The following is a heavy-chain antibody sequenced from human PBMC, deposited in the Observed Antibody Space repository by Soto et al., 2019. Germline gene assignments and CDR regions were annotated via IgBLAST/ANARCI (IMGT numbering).Heavy chain of an antibody. J-gene: IGHJ4*02. D-gene: IGHD5-18*01. Sequence: QVQLVQSGAEVRWPGTSVKVSCKGSGYTFSNNDINWVRQAPGQGLEWMGWVNPQSGNRAYAQKFQGRVTMTRAFFINTVYMELSGLTSEDTAVYYCARRAQIGKQLWLPFDYWAQGTLVTVSS. V-gene: IGHV1-8*01. CDR2: VNPQSGNR. CDR3: ARRAQIGKQLWLPFDY. CDR1: GYTFSNND.